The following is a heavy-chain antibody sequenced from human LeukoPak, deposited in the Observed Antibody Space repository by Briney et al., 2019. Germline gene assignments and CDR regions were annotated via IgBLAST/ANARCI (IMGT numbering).Heavy chain of an antibody. Sequence: PSETLSLTCTVSGGSISSGGYYWSWIRQPPGKGLEWIGYIYHSGSTYYNPSLKSRVTISVDRSKNQFSLKLSSVTAADTAVYYCARGDIVFHWGQGTLVTVSS. CDR3: ARGDIVFH. CDR2: IYHSGST. CDR1: GGSISSGGYY. V-gene: IGHV4-30-2*01. J-gene: IGHJ4*02. D-gene: IGHD2-15*01.